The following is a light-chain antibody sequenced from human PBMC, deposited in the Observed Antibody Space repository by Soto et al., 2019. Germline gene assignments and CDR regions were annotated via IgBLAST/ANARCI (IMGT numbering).Light chain of an antibody. Sequence: SYERTQPPSVSVAPGKTARITCGGNNIGSESVHWYQQKPGQAPVLGIYYDTDRPSGIPERLSGSKSGNTATLTISRVESGDEADYYCQVWDSSSDHVIFGGGTKLTVL. CDR3: QVWDSSSDHVI. V-gene: IGLV3-21*04. J-gene: IGLJ2*01. CDR2: YDT. CDR1: NIGSES.